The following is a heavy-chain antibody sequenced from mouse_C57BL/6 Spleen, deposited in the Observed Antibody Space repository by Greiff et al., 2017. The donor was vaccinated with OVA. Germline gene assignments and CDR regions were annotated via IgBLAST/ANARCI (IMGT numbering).Heavy chain of an antibody. D-gene: IGHD1-1*02. V-gene: IGHV1-55*01. J-gene: IGHJ4*01. CDR3: ALWSYYAMDY. Sequence: VQLQQPGAELVKPGASVKMSCKASGYTFTSYWLTWVKPRPGQGLEWIGDIYPGSGSTNYNQKFKGKSTLTVDKSSSTAYMQLSSLTSEDSAVYYCALWSYYAMDYWGQGTSVTVSS. CDR1: GYTFTSYW. CDR2: IYPGSGST.